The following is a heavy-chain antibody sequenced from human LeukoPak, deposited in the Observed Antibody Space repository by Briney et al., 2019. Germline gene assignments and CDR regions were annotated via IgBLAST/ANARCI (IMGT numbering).Heavy chain of an antibody. Sequence: GGSLRLSCAASGFTFSNAWMSWVRQAPGKGLEWVGRIKSKTDGGTTDYAAPVKGRFTISRDDSKNTLYLQMNSLKTEDTAVYFCTTDIMYPSGQWLVPTLDYWGQGTLVTVSS. D-gene: IGHD6-19*01. V-gene: IGHV3-15*01. CDR2: IKSKTDGGTT. J-gene: IGHJ4*02. CDR3: TTDIMYPSGQWLVPTLDY. CDR1: GFTFSNAW.